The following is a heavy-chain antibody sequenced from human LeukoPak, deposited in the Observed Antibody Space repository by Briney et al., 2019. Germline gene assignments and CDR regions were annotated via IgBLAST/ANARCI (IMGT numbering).Heavy chain of an antibody. D-gene: IGHD3-3*01. CDR3: ARSRQIFGAAENWFDP. CDR1: GGSISSSSYY. V-gene: IGHV4-39*01. CDR2: IYYSGST. J-gene: IGHJ5*02. Sequence: SETLSLTCTVSGGSISSSSYYWGWIRQPPGKGLEWIGSIYYSGSTYYNPSLKSRVTISVDTSKNQFSLKLSSVTAADTAVYYCARSRQIFGAAENWFDPWGQGTLVTVSS.